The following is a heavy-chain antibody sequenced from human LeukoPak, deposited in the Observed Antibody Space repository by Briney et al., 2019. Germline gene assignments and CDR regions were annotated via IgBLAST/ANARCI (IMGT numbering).Heavy chain of an antibody. CDR1: GFTFRSYS. V-gene: IGHV3-48*01. CDR2: IDTSSTTI. J-gene: IGHJ4*02. Sequence: GGSLRLSCAASGFTFRSYSMNWVRQAPGKGLEWVSYIDTSSTTIYYADSVKGRFTISRDNAKNSLFLQMNSLRVEDTAVYYCARDFYGGSLEWRALNDYWGREPWSPSPQ. D-gene: IGHD4-23*01. CDR3: ARDFYGGSLEWRALNDY.